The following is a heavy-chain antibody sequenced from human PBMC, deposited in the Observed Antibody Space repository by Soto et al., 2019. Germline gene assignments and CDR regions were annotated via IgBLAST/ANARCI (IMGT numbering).Heavy chain of an antibody. D-gene: IGHD3-22*01. Sequence: GSLRLSCAAPVFTFSSYGMHWVRQAPGKGLEWVAVIWYDGSNKYYADSVKGRFTISRDNSKNTLYLQMNSLRAEDAAVYYCARPLDYYDSSGSYGMDVWGQGTTVTVSS. V-gene: IGHV3-33*01. J-gene: IGHJ6*02. CDR1: VFTFSSYG. CDR2: IWYDGSNK. CDR3: ARPLDYYDSSGSYGMDV.